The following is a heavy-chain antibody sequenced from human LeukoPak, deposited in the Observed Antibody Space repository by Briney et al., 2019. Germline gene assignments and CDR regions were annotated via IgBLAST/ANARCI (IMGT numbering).Heavy chain of an antibody. CDR1: GGSISSGSYY. CDR2: IYTSGST. Sequence: SQTLSLTCTVSGGSISSGSYYWSWIRQPAGKGLEWIGRIYTSGSTNYNPSLKSRVTISVDTSKNQFSLKLSSVTAADTAVYYCARDSAGTSENFDYWGQGTLVTVSP. V-gene: IGHV4-61*02. CDR3: ARDSAGTSENFDY. J-gene: IGHJ4*02. D-gene: IGHD6-19*01.